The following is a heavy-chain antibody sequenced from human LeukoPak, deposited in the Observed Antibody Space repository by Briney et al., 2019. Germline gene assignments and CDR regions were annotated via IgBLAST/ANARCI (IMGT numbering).Heavy chain of an antibody. J-gene: IGHJ3*02. CDR3: ARQGMDGYNFWPFDI. CDR2: IYPGDSDT. CDR1: GYSFTSYW. V-gene: IGHV5-51*01. Sequence: GESLKICCKGSGYSFTSYWIGWVREMPGKGLEWMGIIYPGDSDTRYSPSFQGQVTISADKSISTAYLQWSSPKASDPAMYYCARQGMDGYNFWPFDIWGQGTMVTVSS. D-gene: IGHD5-24*01.